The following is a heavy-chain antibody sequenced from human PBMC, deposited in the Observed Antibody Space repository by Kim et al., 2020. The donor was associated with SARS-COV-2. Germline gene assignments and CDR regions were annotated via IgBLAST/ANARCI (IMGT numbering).Heavy chain of an antibody. CDR2: LNEDGSEK. V-gene: IGHV3-7*01. Sequence: GGSLRLSCAASGFNFREYWMRWVRQSPGKGLEWVADLNEDGSEKFYMDSVRGRFTISRDNAKNSLFLQMNSLRAEDAALYYCARGGSYSFEYWGQGCLGT. CDR3: ARGGSYSFEY. J-gene: IGHJ4*02. CDR1: GFNFREYW. D-gene: IGHD5-12*01.